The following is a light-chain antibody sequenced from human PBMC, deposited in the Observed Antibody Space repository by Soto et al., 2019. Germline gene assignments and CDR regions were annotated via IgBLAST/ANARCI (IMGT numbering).Light chain of an antibody. CDR2: DTS. J-gene: IGLJ1*01. CDR1: TGAVTSGHY. Sequence: QAVVTQEPSLTVSPGGTVTLTCGSSTGAVTSGHYPYWFQQKPGQAPRTLIYDTSNKHSWTPARFSGSLLGGKAALTLSGAQPEDEADLYFPLSYSGALYVFGTGTKLTVL. V-gene: IGLV7-46*01. CDR3: PLSYSGALYV.